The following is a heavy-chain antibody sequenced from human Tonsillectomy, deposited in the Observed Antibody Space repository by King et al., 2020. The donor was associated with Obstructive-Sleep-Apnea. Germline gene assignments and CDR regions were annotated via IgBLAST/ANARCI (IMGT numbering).Heavy chain of an antibody. CDR2: IYYSGST. D-gene: IGHD6-13*01. CDR3: ARTVGGVIAAAGTDY. CDR1: GDPISSSSYY. V-gene: IGHV4-39*07. J-gene: IGHJ4*02. Sequence: LQLQESGPGLVKPSETLSLTCTVSGDPISSSSYYWGWIRQPPGKGLEWIGSIYYSGSTYYNPSLKSRVTISVDTSKNQFSLKLSSVTAADTAVYYCARTVGGVIAAAGTDYWGQGTLVTVSS.